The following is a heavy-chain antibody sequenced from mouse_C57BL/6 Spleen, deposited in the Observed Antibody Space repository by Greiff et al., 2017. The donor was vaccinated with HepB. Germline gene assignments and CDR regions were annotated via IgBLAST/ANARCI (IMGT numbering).Heavy chain of an antibody. CDR2: ISNGGGST. CDR3: ARRGNFLYWYFDV. Sequence: EVHLVESGGGLVQPGGSLKLSCAASGFTFSDYYMYWVRQTPEKRLEWVAYISNGGGSTYYPDTVKGRFTISRDNAKNTLYLQMSRLKSEDTAMYYCARRGNFLYWYFDVWGTGTTVTVSS. V-gene: IGHV5-12*01. J-gene: IGHJ1*03. CDR1: GFTFSDYY. D-gene: IGHD2-1*01.